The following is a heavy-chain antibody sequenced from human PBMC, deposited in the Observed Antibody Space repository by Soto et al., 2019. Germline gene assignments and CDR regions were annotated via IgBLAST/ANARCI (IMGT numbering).Heavy chain of an antibody. D-gene: IGHD3-22*01. V-gene: IGHV4-30-4*01. CDR1: GGSISSGDYY. Sequence: SETLSLTCTVSGGSISSGDYYWSWIRQPPGKGLEWIGYIYYSGSTYYNPSLKSRVTISVDTSKNQFSLKLSSVTAADTAVYYCARDKGYYDSSGYYGVFDYCGQGTLVIVSS. CDR2: IYYSGST. J-gene: IGHJ4*02. CDR3: ARDKGYYDSSGYYGVFDY.